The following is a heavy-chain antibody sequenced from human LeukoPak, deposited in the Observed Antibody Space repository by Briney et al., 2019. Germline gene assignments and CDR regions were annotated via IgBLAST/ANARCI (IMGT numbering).Heavy chain of an antibody. CDR3: VKDEDGSKSIAAPTFDY. CDR2: IYSGGST. CDR1: GFTVSSNY. V-gene: IGHV3-66*01. J-gene: IGHJ4*02. D-gene: IGHD6-6*01. Sequence: PGGSLRLSCAASGFTVSSNYMSWVRQAPGKGLEWVSVIYSGGSTYYADSVKGRFTISRDNSKNTLYLQMNSLRAEDTAVYYCVKDEDGSKSIAAPTFDYWGQGTLVTVSS.